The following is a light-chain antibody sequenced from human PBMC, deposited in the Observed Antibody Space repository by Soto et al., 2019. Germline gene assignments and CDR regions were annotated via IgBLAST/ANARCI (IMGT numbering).Light chain of an antibody. CDR3: AAWDDSLNGWV. J-gene: IGLJ3*02. CDR1: SSNIGSNT. CDR2: SNN. V-gene: IGLV1-44*01. Sequence: QSVLAQPPSASGTPGQRVTISCSGSSSNIGSNTVNWYRQLPGTAPKLLIYSNNQGPSGVPDRFSGSKSGTSASLAISGLQSEDEADYYCAAWDDSLNGWVFGGGTKLTV.